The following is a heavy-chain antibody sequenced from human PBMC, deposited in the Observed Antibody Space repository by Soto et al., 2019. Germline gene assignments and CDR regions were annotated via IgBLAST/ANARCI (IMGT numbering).Heavy chain of an antibody. Sequence: PGGSLRLSCTASGFIVSDTYVNWVRQAPGKGLEWVSVISNRGDTHYADSMRGRFSLSRDISDNTLHLQMNNLRVEDTAVYYCAREPRYCGGGSCSISGDAYDIWGQGTMVTVSS. CDR3: AREPRYCGGGSCSISGDAYDI. D-gene: IGHD2-15*01. CDR2: ISNRGDT. CDR1: GFIVSDTY. V-gene: IGHV3-66*01. J-gene: IGHJ3*02.